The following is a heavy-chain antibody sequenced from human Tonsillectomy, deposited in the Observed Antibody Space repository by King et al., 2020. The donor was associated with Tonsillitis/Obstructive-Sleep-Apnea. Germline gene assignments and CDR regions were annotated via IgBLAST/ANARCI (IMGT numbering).Heavy chain of an antibody. CDR1: GYTFTRNY. CDR2: INPSDCIT. V-gene: IGHV1-46*01. CDR3: VRDDKDGRHLDY. J-gene: IGHJ4*02. Sequence: QLVQSGAEVKKPGASVKVSCKASGYTFTRNYIHWVRQAPGQGLEWMGIINPSDCITTYAQKFQGRFTMTRDTSTSTVNMELSSLRAEDTAVYYCVRDDKDGRHLDYWGQGSLVSVSS. D-gene: IGHD2-15*01.